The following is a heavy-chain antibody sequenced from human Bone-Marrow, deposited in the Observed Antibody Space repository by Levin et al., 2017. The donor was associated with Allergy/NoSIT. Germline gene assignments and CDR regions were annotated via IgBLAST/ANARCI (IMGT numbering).Heavy chain of an antibody. J-gene: IGHJ4*02. D-gene: IGHD4-23*01. CDR2: IFPSDFDT. CDR3: ARRDSDGSNSFDY. Sequence: KVSCQASGYSFTSYWFGWVRQRPGKGLEWMGLIFPSDFDTRVSPSFQGQIIMSVDKSINTAYLQWSSLKASDSAMYYCARRDSDGSNSFDYWGQGTLVTVSS. V-gene: IGHV5-51*01. CDR1: GYSFTSYW.